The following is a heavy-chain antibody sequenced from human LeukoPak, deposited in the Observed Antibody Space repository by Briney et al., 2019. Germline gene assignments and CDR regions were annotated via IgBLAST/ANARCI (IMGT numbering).Heavy chain of an antibody. Sequence: PGGSLRLSCAASGFTFSGSAIHWVRQASGKGLEWVGRIRSKANAYATAYAASVKGRFTISRDDSMDTAYLQMSSLKTEDTAVYFCTSYSSHSSGYPRIDYWGQGTLVTVSS. CDR3: TSYSSHSSGYPRIDY. J-gene: IGHJ4*02. CDR2: IRSKANAYAT. CDR1: GFTFSGSA. D-gene: IGHD3-22*01. V-gene: IGHV3-73*01.